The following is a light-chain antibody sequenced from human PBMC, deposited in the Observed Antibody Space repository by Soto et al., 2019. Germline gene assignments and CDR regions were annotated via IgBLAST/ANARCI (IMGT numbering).Light chain of an antibody. J-gene: IGKJ2*01. CDR3: QQSYSAPRYT. Sequence: DIQMTQSPSSLSASVGDRVTITCRASQSIITYLNWYQQKPGKAPKLLIYGASTLQSGVPSRFXGSGSGTAFNLTISSLQHEDFATYYCQQSYSAPRYTFGQGTKLETK. CDR2: GAS. CDR1: QSIITY. V-gene: IGKV1-39*01.